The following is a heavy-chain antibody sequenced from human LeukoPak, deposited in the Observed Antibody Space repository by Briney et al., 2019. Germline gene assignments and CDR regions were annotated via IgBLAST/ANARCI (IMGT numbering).Heavy chain of an antibody. J-gene: IGHJ2*01. CDR3: ARGGLVVVAAYAEYFDL. CDR1: GGSFSGYY. V-gene: IGHV4-34*01. Sequence: SSETLSLTCAVYGGSFSGYYWTWIRQPPGKGLEWIEEINHSGSTNYNPSLKSRVTISVDTSKNQFSLKLTSVTAADTAMFYCARGGLVVVAAYAEYFDLWGRGTLVTVSS. CDR2: INHSGST. D-gene: IGHD2-15*01.